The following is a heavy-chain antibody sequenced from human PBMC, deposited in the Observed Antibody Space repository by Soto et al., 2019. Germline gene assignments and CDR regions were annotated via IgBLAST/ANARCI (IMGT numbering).Heavy chain of an antibody. D-gene: IGHD5-12*01. CDR3: ARGDIVAPIGAFDI. Sequence: SETLSLTCAVYGGSFSGYYWSWIRQPPGKGLEWIGEINHSGSTNYNPSLKSRVTISVDTSKNQFSLKLSSVTAADTAVYYCARGDIVAPIGAFDIWGQGTMVTVSS. CDR1: GGSFSGYY. J-gene: IGHJ3*02. CDR2: INHSGST. V-gene: IGHV4-34*01.